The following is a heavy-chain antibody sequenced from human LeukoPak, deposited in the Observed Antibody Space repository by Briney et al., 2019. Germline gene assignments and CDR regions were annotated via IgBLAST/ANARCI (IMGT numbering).Heavy chain of an antibody. CDR2: IIPIFGTA. V-gene: IGHV1-69*05. CDR1: GGTFSSYA. Sequence: SVKVSCKASGGTFSSYAISRVRQAPGQGLEWMGGIIPIFGTANYAQKFHGRVTITTDESTSTAYMELSSLRSEDTAVYYCARAWWSTGDDAFDIWGQGTMVTVSS. CDR3: ARAWWSTGDDAFDI. D-gene: IGHD2-8*02. J-gene: IGHJ3*02.